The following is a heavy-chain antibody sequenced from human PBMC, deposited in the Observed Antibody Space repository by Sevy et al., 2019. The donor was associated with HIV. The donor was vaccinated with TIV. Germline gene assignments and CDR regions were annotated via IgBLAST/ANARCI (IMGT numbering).Heavy chain of an antibody. V-gene: IGHV3-30-3*01. CDR3: ARDPMYSSSWYGYYYYYMDV. J-gene: IGHJ6*03. Sequence: GGSLRLSCAASGFTFSSYAMHWVRQAPGKGLEWVAVISYDGSNKYYADSVKGRFTISRDHSKNTLYLQMNSLRAEDTAVYYCARDPMYSSSWYGYYYYYMDVWGKGTTVTVSS. CDR2: ISYDGSNK. CDR1: GFTFSSYA. D-gene: IGHD6-13*01.